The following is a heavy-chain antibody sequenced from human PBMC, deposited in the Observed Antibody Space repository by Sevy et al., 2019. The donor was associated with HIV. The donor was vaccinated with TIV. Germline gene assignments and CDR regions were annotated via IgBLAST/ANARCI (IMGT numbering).Heavy chain of an antibody. J-gene: IGHJ4*02. CDR3: ARNRDYYDSSGFSD. CDR1: GFTFNYFN. D-gene: IGHD3-22*01. V-gene: IGHV3-21*06. CDR2: ISSGSSYI. Sequence: GGSLRLSCAASGFTFNYFNMNWVRQAPGKGLEWVSSISSGSSYIKYADSVQGRFTISRDNAKSSLYLQMNSLSAEDTAVYYCARNRDYYDSSGFSDWGQGTLVTVSS.